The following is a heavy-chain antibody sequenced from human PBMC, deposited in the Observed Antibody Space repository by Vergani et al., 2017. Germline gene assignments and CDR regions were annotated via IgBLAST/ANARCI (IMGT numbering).Heavy chain of an antibody. CDR1: GGSISDYY. Sequence: QVQLQESGPGLVKPSETLSLTCTVSGGSISDYYWNWIRQSPGKGLEWIGYIYYSGSTNYNPSLKSRFTISVDTSKNQFSLKLSSVTAADTAVYYCARALYYYDSSGLFDYWGQGTLVTVSS. J-gene: IGHJ4*02. CDR3: ARALYYYDSSGLFDY. V-gene: IGHV4-59*01. CDR2: IYYSGST. D-gene: IGHD3-22*01.